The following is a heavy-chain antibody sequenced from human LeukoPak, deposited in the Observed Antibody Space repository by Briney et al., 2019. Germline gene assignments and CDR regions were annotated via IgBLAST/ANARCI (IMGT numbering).Heavy chain of an antibody. J-gene: IGHJ4*02. Sequence: ASVKVSCKASGYTFTGYYMHWVRQAPGQGLEWMGWINPNSGGTNYAQKFQGRVTMTRDTSINTAYMDLSRLRSDDTAVYYCARGIVGASVALVYWGQGTLVTVSS. CDR3: ARGIVGASVALVY. CDR2: INPNSGGT. CDR1: GYTFTGYY. V-gene: IGHV1-2*02. D-gene: IGHD1-26*01.